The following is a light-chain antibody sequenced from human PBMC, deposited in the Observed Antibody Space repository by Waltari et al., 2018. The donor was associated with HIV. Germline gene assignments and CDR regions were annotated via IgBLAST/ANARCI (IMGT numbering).Light chain of an antibody. CDR1: SPNFGAGYD. Sequence: QSVLTQPPSLSGAPGQRVIISCTGSSPNFGAGYDVTWYQQVPGTAPNLLIYSNNNRPSGVPDRFSGSKSDTSASLAITGLQAEDEADYYCQSYDSSLSGVFGTGTKVTVL. CDR3: QSYDSSLSGV. V-gene: IGLV1-40*01. CDR2: SNN. J-gene: IGLJ1*01.